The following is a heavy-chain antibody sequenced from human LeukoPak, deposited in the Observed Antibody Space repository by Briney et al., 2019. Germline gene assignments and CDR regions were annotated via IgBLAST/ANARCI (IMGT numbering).Heavy chain of an antibody. D-gene: IGHD2-2*01. Sequence: GGSLRLSCAASGFTFGNYWINWVRQAPGKGLMWVSRVHSDGSITNYADSVKGRFSISRDSAKNTLYLQMSSLRSEDTAVYYCAREQEDCTGTTCYRAFDVWGEGTMVTVS. V-gene: IGHV3-74*01. J-gene: IGHJ3*01. CDR2: VHSDGSIT. CDR1: GFTFGNYW. CDR3: AREQEDCTGTTCYRAFDV.